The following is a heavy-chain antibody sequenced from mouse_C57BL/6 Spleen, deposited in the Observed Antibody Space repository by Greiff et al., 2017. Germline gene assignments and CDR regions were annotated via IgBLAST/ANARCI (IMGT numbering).Heavy chain of an antibody. CDR2: IYPGDGDT. Sequence: VQLQQSGPELVKPGASVKISCKASGYAFSSSWMNWVKQRPGKGLEWIGRIYPGDGDTNYNGKFKGKATLTADKSSSTAYMQLSSLTSEDSAVYFCARDYGSSKGAYWGQGTLVTVSA. D-gene: IGHD1-1*01. CDR3: ARDYGSSKGAY. CDR1: GYAFSSSW. J-gene: IGHJ3*01. V-gene: IGHV1-82*01.